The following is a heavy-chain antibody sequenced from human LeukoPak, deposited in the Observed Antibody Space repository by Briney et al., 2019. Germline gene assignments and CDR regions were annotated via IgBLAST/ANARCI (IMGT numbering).Heavy chain of an antibody. CDR2: IIPIFGTA. CDR1: GGTFSSYA. Sequence: GASVTVSCKASGGTFSSYAISWVRQAPGQGLEWMGGIIPIFGTANYAQKFQGRVTITTDKPTSTAYMELSSLRSEDTAVYYCARGGANYKVCSSTSCYTHYYYYYYMDVWGKGTTVTVSS. CDR3: ARGGANYKVCSSTSCYTHYYYYYYMDV. D-gene: IGHD2-2*02. V-gene: IGHV1-69*05. J-gene: IGHJ6*03.